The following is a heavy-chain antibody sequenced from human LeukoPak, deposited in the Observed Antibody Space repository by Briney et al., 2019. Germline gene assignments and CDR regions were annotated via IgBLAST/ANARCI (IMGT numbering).Heavy chain of an antibody. CDR3: AGGPQYGGSYVD. J-gene: IGHJ4*02. CDR1: GVTFTNYE. V-gene: IGHV3-48*03. Sequence: GGSLRLSCAASGVTFTNYEMAWVRQAPGMGLEWVSYISDSGTITKYVDGVKGRFTISRDNARNSVYLQMESLRVEDTALYYCAGGPQYGGSYVDWGQGTLVTVSS. D-gene: IGHD1-26*01. CDR2: ISDSGTIT.